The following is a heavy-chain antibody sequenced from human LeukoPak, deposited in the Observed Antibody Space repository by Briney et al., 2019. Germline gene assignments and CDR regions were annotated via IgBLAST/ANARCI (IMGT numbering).Heavy chain of an antibody. CDR1: GFTFSSYS. CDR2: VTHSGTT. V-gene: IGHV4-34*01. Sequence: PGGSLRLSCAASGFTFSSYSMNWVRQAPGKGLEWIGEVTHSGTTKYNPSLKSRVTISVDTSKNQFSLKLSSVTAADTAVYYCARQHTAMVKHFDYWGQGTLVTVSS. D-gene: IGHD5-18*01. J-gene: IGHJ4*02. CDR3: ARQHTAMVKHFDY.